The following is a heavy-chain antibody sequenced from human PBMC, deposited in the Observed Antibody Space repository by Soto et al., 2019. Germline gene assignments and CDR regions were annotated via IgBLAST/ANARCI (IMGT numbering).Heavy chain of an antibody. V-gene: IGHV3-7*03. D-gene: IGHD3-22*01. CDR3: ARDWVYDSSGYYYFYYYYYGMDV. J-gene: IGHJ6*02. Sequence: PXGSLRLSCAASGFTFSSYWMSWVRQAPGKGLEWVANIKQDGSEKYYVDSVKGRFTISRDNAKNSLYLQMNSLRAEDTAVYYCARDWVYDSSGYYYFYYYYYGMDVWGQGTTVTVSS. CDR1: GFTFSSYW. CDR2: IKQDGSEK.